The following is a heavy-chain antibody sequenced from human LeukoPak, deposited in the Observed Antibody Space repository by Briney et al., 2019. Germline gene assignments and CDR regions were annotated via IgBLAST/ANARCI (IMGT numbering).Heavy chain of an antibody. J-gene: IGHJ4*02. D-gene: IGHD6-19*01. Sequence: ASVKVSCKASGYTFTGYYMHWVRQAPGQGLEWMGWINPNSGGTNYAQKFQGRVTMTRDTSISTAYMELSRLRSDDTAVYYCARDVYSSGERYFDYWGQGTLVTVSS. CDR1: GYTFTGYY. CDR3: ARDVYSSGERYFDY. CDR2: INPNSGGT. V-gene: IGHV1-2*02.